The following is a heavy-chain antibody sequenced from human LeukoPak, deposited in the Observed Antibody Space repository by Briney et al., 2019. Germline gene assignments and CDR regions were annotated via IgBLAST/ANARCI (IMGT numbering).Heavy chain of an antibody. J-gene: IGHJ2*01. V-gene: IGHV3-30*04. CDR2: ISYAGSDK. CDR1: GFNFYSYT. CDR3: VGDYPPRLTPMGWYFDL. Sequence: GGSLRLSCAASGFNFYSYTMTWVRQPPGKGPEWVAGISYAGSDKYYADSVKGRFTISRDSSKSTLYLQMNSLRLEDTALYYCVGDYPPRLTPMGWYFDLWGRGTLVTVSS. D-gene: IGHD3-16*01.